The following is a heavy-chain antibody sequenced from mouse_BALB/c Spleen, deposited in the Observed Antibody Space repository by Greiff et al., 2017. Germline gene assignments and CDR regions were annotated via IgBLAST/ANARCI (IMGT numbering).Heavy chain of an antibody. CDR2: IDPANGNT. CDR3: APNWDGFAY. D-gene: IGHD4-1*02. V-gene: IGHV14-3*02. CDR1: GFNIKDTY. Sequence: EVQLQESGAELVKPGASVKLSCTASGFNIKDTYMHWVKQRPEQGLEWIGRIDPANGNTKYDPKFQGKATITADTSSNTAYLQLSSLTSEDTAVYYCAPNWDGFAYWGQGTLVTVSA. J-gene: IGHJ3*01.